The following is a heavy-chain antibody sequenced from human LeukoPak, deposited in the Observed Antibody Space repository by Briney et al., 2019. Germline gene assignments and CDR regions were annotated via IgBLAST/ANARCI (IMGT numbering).Heavy chain of an antibody. CDR2: ISAYNGNT. D-gene: IGHD2-2*02. V-gene: IGHV1-18*01. CDR1: GYTFTSYG. J-gene: IGHJ4*02. Sequence: ASVKVSCKASGYTFTSYGISWVRQAPGQGLEWMGWISAYNGNTNYAQKLQGRVTMTTDTSTSTAYMELRSLRSDDTAVYYCARDQEDYCSSTSCYTGDLFDYWGQGTLVTVSS. CDR3: ARDQEDYCSSTSCYTGDLFDY.